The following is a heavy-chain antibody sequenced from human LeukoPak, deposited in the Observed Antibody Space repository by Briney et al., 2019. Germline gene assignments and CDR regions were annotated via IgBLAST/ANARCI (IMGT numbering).Heavy chain of an antibody. CDR1: GFTFSYHW. V-gene: IGHV3-7*01. CDR3: VTFGYSSGWPDY. Sequence: GGSLRLSCAASGFTFSYHWMTWVRQAPGKGLEWVANIKNDGTVKNYVDSVKGRFTVSRDNAKNTLYLQMNSLRVEDTAVYFCVTFGYSSGWPDYWGQGTLVTVSS. J-gene: IGHJ4*02. D-gene: IGHD6-19*01. CDR2: IKNDGTVK.